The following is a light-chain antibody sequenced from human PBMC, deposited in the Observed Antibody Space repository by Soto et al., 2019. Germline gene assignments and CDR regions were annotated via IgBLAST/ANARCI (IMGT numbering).Light chain of an antibody. J-gene: IGKJ4*01. Sequence: EIQMTQAPSSLSASVGDRVTITCRATQSIYTYLSWYQQKPGKAPKLLISAASSLESGVPPRFSGSGSGTDFSLTISSLQPEDFATYYCQQTYSTPLTFGGGSKVDIK. CDR2: AAS. V-gene: IGKV1-39*01. CDR1: QSIYTY. CDR3: QQTYSTPLT.